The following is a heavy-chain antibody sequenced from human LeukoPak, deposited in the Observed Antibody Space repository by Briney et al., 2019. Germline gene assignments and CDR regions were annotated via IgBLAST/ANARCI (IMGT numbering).Heavy chain of an antibody. CDR3: AKAASSSWPSYYYGMDV. V-gene: IGHV3-23*01. CDR2: ITGSGGNT. J-gene: IGHJ6*02. Sequence: GGPLRLSCAASGFIFSSYSMSWVRRAPGKGLEWVSVITGSGGNTYYADSVKGRFTISKDNSKNTVYLQMSSLRVDDTAVYYCAKAASSSWPSYYYGMDVWGQGTTVTVSS. D-gene: IGHD6-13*01. CDR1: GFIFSSYS.